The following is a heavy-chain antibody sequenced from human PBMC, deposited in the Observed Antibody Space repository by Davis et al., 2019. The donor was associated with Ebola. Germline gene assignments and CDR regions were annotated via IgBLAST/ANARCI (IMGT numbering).Heavy chain of an antibody. Sequence: AASVKVSCKASGYTFTTYPMNWVRQAPGQGLEWMVWINTNTGNPTYAQGFTGRFVFSLDTSVSTAYLQISSLKAEDTAVYYCARDRHYYGMDVWGQGTTVTVSS. J-gene: IGHJ6*02. CDR3: ARDRHYYGMDV. CDR2: INTNTGNP. CDR1: GYTFTTYP. V-gene: IGHV7-4-1*02.